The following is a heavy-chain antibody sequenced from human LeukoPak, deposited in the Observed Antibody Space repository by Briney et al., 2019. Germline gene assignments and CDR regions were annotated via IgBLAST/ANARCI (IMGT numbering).Heavy chain of an antibody. J-gene: IGHJ3*02. CDR2: INHSGST. Sequence: MSSETLSLTCAVYGGSFSGYYWSWIRQPPGKGLEWIGEINHSGSTNYNPSLKSRVTISVDTSKNQFSLKLTSVTAADTAVYYCASPGSDSSGGAFDIWGQGTMVTVSS. CDR1: GGSFSGYY. V-gene: IGHV4-34*01. D-gene: IGHD3-22*01. CDR3: ASPGSDSSGGAFDI.